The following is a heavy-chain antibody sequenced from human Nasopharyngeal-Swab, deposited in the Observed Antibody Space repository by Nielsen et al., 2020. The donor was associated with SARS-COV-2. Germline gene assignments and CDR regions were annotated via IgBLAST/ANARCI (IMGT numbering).Heavy chain of an antibody. CDR1: GYTLTELS. CDR3: ATLRITMVRGVTLNRGWFDP. V-gene: IGHV1-24*01. Sequence: ASVKVSCKVSGYTLTELSMHWVRQAPGKGLEWMGGFDPEDGETIYAQKFQGRVTMTEGTSTDTAYMELSSLRSEDTAVYYCATLRITMVRGVTLNRGWFDPWGQGTLVTVSS. CDR2: FDPEDGET. J-gene: IGHJ5*02. D-gene: IGHD3-10*01.